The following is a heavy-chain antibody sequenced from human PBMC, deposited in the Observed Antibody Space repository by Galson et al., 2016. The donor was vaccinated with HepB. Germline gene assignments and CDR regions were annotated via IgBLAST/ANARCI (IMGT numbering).Heavy chain of an antibody. CDR1: GGSTRGYY. V-gene: IGHV4-59*01. Sequence: SETLSLTCTVSGGSTRGYYWSWIRQPPGKGLEWIGYIYYSGITNYNPSLKSRVTISVDTSKNQFSLKLSSVIAADTAVYFCARSEEYPGWYFDLWGRGTLVTVSS. CDR3: ARSEEYPGWYFDL. CDR2: IYYSGIT. D-gene: IGHD2-2*02. J-gene: IGHJ2*01.